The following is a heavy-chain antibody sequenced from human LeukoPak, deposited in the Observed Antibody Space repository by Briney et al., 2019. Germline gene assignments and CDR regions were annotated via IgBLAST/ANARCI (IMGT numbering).Heavy chain of an antibody. V-gene: IGHV1-2*02. J-gene: IGHJ5*02. D-gene: IGHD3-10*01. CDR2: INPNSGGT. CDR3: ARVELWFGELAS. CDR1: GYTFTGYY. Sequence: ASVKVSCKASGYTFTGYYMHWVRQAPGQGLEWMGWINPNSGGTNYAQKFQGRVTMTRDTSISTAYMELSSLRAEDTAVYYCARVELWFGELASWGQGTLVTVSS.